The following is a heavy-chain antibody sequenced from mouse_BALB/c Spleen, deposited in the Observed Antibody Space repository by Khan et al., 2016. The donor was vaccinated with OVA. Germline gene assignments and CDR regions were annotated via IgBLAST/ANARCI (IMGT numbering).Heavy chain of an antibody. CDR3: ARKDYYDYDPFPY. CDR1: GYSITSEYA. D-gene: IGHD2-4*01. V-gene: IGHV3-2*02. Sequence: QLLGPGLVKPSQSLSLTCTVTGYSITSEYAWNWIRQFPGNKLEWMGYINYSGNTRFNPSLKSRTSITRDTSKNQFFLQLNSVTTEDTATYYCARKDYYDYDPFPYWGQGTLVTVSA. J-gene: IGHJ3*01. CDR2: INYSGNT.